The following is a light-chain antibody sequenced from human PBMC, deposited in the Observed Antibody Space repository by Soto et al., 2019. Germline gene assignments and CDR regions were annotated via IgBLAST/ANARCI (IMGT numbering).Light chain of an antibody. J-gene: IGKJ1*01. CDR1: QSIRSN. Sequence: EIVMTQSPDTLSVSPGEGATLSCRVSQSIRSNLAWYQQRPGQAPRLLMYGASTRADGIPARFTGSGSGMDFTLTISRLEPEDFAVYYCQQYGSSGTFGQRTKVDIK. V-gene: IGKV3-15*01. CDR2: GAS. CDR3: QQYGSSGT.